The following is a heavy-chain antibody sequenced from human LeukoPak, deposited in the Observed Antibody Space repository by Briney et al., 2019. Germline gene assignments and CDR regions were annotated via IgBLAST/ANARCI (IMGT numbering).Heavy chain of an antibody. CDR3: ARGEGGYYDSSGYYYGGDY. J-gene: IGHJ4*02. CDR1: GYTFTGYY. CDR2: INPNSGGT. D-gene: IGHD3-22*01. Sequence: ASVKVSCKASGYTFTGYYMHWVRQAPGQGLEWMGWINPNSGGTNYAQKFQGRVTMTRDTSISTAYMELSRLRSDDTAVYYCARGEGGYYDSSGYYYGGDYWGQGTLVTVSP. V-gene: IGHV1-2*02.